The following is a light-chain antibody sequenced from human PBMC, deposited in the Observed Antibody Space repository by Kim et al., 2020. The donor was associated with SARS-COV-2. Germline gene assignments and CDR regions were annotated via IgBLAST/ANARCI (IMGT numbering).Light chain of an antibody. J-gene: IGKJ5*01. CDR1: HDISNN. V-gene: IGKV1-33*01. CDR2: DAS. CDR3: QQYDNLPIT. Sequence: DIQLTQSPSSLSASVGDRVTITCQASHDISNNLNWYQQKTGKGPKLLIYDASNLKTGVPSRFSGSGSGTDFSFTISSLQPEDSATYYCQQYDNLPITFGQGTRLEIK.